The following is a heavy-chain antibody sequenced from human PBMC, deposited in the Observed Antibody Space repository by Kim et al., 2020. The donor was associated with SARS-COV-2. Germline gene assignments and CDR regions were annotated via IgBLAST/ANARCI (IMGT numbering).Heavy chain of an antibody. J-gene: IGHJ5*02. CDR3: AKTIAARPGGYSDWFDP. Sequence: GGSLRLSCAASGFTFSSYGMHWVRQAPGKGLEWVAVISYDGSNKYYADSVKGRFTISRDNSKNTLYLQMNSLRAEDTAVYYCAKTIAARPGGYSDWFDPWGQGTLVTVSS. D-gene: IGHD6-6*01. CDR2: ISYDGSNK. V-gene: IGHV3-30*18. CDR1: GFTFSSYG.